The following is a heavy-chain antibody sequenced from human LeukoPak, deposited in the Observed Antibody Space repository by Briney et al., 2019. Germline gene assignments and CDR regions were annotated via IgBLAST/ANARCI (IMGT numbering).Heavy chain of an antibody. CDR3: AKGSAAGRPYYFDY. CDR1: GFSFSSYA. J-gene: IGHJ4*02. D-gene: IGHD6-25*01. Sequence: GGSLRLSCAASGFSFSSYAMSWVRQAPGKGLEWVSAISGSGGSTYYADSVKGRFTISRDNSKNTLYLQMNSLRAEDAAVYFCAKGSAAGRPYYFDYWGQGTLVTVSS. V-gene: IGHV3-23*01. CDR2: ISGSGGST.